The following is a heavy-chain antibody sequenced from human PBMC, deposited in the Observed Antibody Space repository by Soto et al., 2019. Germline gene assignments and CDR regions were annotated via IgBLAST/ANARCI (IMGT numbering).Heavy chain of an antibody. CDR1: GLTFTNAW. CDR3: TINSGAHAGGRWANS. D-gene: IGHD2-15*01. V-gene: IGHV3-15*07. J-gene: IGHJ4*02. Sequence: ESGGDLVKPGGSLRLSCAASGLTFTNAWMNWFRQAPGKGLEWVGRMKSIGDGGTTDYAAPVRGRFSISRDDSKNMLYLQLNSLKTEDTAVYYCTINSGAHAGGRWANSWGPGTLVTVSS. CDR2: MKSIGDGGTT.